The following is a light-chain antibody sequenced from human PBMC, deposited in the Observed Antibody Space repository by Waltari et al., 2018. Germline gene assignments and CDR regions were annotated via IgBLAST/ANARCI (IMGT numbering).Light chain of an antibody. J-gene: IGLJ3*02. Sequence: QSALTQPASVSGSPGQSIPISCTGTSRAGGGYNIAPWYQQHPGKSPKLMIYDVTKPPAGVSTRFSGSKSGNTASLTISGLQAEDEADYCCSSFTSSSTLRVFGGGTKLTVL. V-gene: IGLV2-14*01. CDR3: SSFTSSSTLRV. CDR2: DVT. CDR1: SRAGGGYNI.